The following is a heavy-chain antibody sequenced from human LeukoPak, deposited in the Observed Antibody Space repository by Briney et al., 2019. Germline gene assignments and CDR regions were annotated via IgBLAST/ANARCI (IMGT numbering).Heavy chain of an antibody. CDR3: ATNTMFRGIHACDI. CDR2: IYPGDSDT. D-gene: IGHD3-10*01. CDR1: GYSFTSYW. Sequence: GESLKISWKGSGYSFTSYWIGWVRQMPGKGLEWMGIIYPGDSDTRYSPSFQGQVTISADKSISTAYLQWSSLKASDSAMYYCATNTMFRGIHACDIWGQGTMVTVSS. V-gene: IGHV5-51*01. J-gene: IGHJ3*02.